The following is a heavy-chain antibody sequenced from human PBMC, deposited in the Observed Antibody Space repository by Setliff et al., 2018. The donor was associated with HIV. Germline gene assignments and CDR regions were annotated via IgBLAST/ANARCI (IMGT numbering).Heavy chain of an antibody. CDR3: AKAQKDLMTTMIITGYYFDY. Sequence: GGSLRLSCTASGFAFSSFGMHWVRQAPGKGLEWVAFLHYDGSYIYYADSVKGRFTISRDNSKNTLSLQMDSLTTEDTAVYYCAKAQKDLMTTMIITGYYFDYWGQGTLVTVSS. D-gene: IGHD4-17*01. J-gene: IGHJ4*02. CDR1: GFAFSSFG. CDR2: LHYDGSYI. V-gene: IGHV3-30*02.